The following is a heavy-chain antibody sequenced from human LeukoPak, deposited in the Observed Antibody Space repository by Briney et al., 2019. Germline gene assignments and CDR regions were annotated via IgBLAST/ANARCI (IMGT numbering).Heavy chain of an antibody. CDR2: IYYSGST. CDR3: ARRLSSWSLIDY. D-gene: IGHD6-13*01. V-gene: IGHV4-59*08. CDR1: GGSISSHY. Sequence: PSETLSLTCTVSGGSISSHYWSWIRQPPGKGLEWIGYIYYSGSTNYNPSLKSRVTISVDTSKNQFSLKLSSVTAADTAVYYCARRLSSWSLIDYWGQGTLVTVSS. J-gene: IGHJ4*02.